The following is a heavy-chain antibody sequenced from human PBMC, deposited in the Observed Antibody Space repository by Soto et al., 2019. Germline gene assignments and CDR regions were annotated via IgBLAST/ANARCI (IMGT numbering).Heavy chain of an antibody. D-gene: IGHD3-22*01. Sequence: GESLKISCKGSGYSFAGYWITWVRQKPGKGLEWMGRIDPSDSQTYYSPSFRGHVTISVTKSITTVFLQWSSLRASDTAMYYCARQKYDSDTGPNFQYYFDSWGQGTPVTVSS. CDR1: GYSFAGYW. CDR2: IDPSDSQT. CDR3: ARQKYDSDTGPNFQYYFDS. J-gene: IGHJ4*02. V-gene: IGHV5-10-1*01.